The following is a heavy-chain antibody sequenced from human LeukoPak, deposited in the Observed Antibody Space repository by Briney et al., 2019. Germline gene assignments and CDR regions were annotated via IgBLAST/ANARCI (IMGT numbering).Heavy chain of an antibody. Sequence: GASVKVSCKASGYTFTSYGISWVRQAPGQGLEWMGWISAYNGNTNYAQNLQGRVTVTTDTSTSTAYMELRSLRSDDSAVYYCARNYYDSRTGFDPWGQGTLVTVTS. D-gene: IGHD3-22*01. CDR1: GYTFTSYG. CDR2: ISAYNGNT. CDR3: ARNYYDSRTGFDP. J-gene: IGHJ5*02. V-gene: IGHV1-18*01.